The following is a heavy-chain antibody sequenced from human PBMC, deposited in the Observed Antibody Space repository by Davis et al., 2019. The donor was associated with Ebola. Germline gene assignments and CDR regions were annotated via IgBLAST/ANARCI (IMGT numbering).Heavy chain of an antibody. Sequence: GGSLRLSCAVSGFTFSSYSMNWVRQAQGKGLEWVSYISRSSSTIYYADSVKGRFTISRDNAKNSLYLQMNSLRDEDTDVYYCARDSGSGWSYYYGMDVWGQGTTVTVSS. J-gene: IGHJ6*02. CDR1: GFTFSSYS. D-gene: IGHD6-19*01. CDR2: ISRSSSTI. CDR3: ARDSGSGWSYYYGMDV. V-gene: IGHV3-48*02.